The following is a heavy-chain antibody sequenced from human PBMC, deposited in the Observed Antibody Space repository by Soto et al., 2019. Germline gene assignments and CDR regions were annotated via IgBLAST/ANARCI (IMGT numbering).Heavy chain of an antibody. D-gene: IGHD6-19*01. CDR3: ARSLLVGIAVAGNFDY. V-gene: IGHV4-59*01. J-gene: IGHJ4*02. CDR2: IYYSGST. Sequence: PSETLSLTCTVSGGSISSYYWSWIRQPPWKGLEWIGYIYYSGSTNYSPSLKSRVTISVDTSKNQFSLKLSSVTAADTAVYYCARSLLVGIAVAGNFDYWGQGTLVTVSS. CDR1: GGSISSYY.